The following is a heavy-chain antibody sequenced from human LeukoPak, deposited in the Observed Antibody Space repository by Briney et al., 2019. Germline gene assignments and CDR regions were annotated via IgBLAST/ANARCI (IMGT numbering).Heavy chain of an antibody. D-gene: IGHD3-22*01. CDR2: IHYSGNT. Sequence: PSETLSLTCTVSGGSISSGGYYWSWIRQHPGKGLEWIGYIHYSGNTYYNPSLKSRITISVDTSKNQFSLKLSSVTAADTAVYYCARAGDSSGYCDYWGQGTPVTVSS. CDR1: GGSISSGGYY. CDR3: ARAGDSSGYCDY. V-gene: IGHV4-31*03. J-gene: IGHJ4*02.